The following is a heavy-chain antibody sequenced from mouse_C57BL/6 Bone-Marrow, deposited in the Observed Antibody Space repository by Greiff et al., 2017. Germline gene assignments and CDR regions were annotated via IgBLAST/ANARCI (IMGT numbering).Heavy chain of an antibody. J-gene: IGHJ2*01. CDR1: GYTFTNYW. V-gene: IGHV1-63*01. CDR3: ARSGYDPYYFDY. Sequence: VQLQESGAELVRPGTSVKMSCKASGYTFTNYWIGWAKQRPGHGLEWIGDIYPGGGYTNYNEKFKGKATLTADKSSSTAYMQFSSLTSEDSAIYYCARSGYDPYYFDYWGQGTTLTVSS. D-gene: IGHD3-1*01. CDR2: IYPGGGYT.